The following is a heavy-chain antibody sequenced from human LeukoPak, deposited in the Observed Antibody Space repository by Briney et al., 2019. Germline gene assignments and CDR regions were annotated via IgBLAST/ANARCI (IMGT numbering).Heavy chain of an antibody. J-gene: IGHJ5*02. D-gene: IGHD3-16*01. Sequence: SETLSLTCAVSGGSINNYFWSWIRQPPGKGLEWIGYISCGSTNYNPSLKSRVTISVDTSKNQFSLKLNSVTTADTAVYYCARDNYGGVTKFDPWGQGALVTVSS. CDR1: GGSINNYF. CDR3: ARDNYGGVTKFDP. V-gene: IGHV4-59*01. CDR2: ISCGST.